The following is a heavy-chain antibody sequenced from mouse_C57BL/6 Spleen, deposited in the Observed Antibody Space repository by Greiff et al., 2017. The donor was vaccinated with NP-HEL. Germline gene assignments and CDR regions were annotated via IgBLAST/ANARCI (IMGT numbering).Heavy chain of an antibody. J-gene: IGHJ2*01. CDR2: IDPSDSET. CDR3: ARYTMVTTEYYFDY. D-gene: IGHD2-2*01. V-gene: IGHV1-52*01. Sequence: QVQLQQPGAELVRPGSSVKLSCKASGYTFTSYWMHWVKQRPIQGLEWIGNIDPSDSETHYNQKFKDKATLTVDKSSSTAYMQLSSLTSEDSAVYYCARYTMVTTEYYFDYWGQGTTLTVSS. CDR1: GYTFTSYW.